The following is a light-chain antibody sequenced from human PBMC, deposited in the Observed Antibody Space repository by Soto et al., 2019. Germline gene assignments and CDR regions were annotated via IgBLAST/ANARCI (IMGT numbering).Light chain of an antibody. J-gene: IGLJ2*01. CDR2: DTD. V-gene: IGLV7-46*01. CDR3: SLSYSGGRI. CDR1: TETVTSGHY. Sequence: QAVVTQEPSLTVSPGGTVTLTCGSSTETVTSGHYPYWFQQKPGQAPRTLIHDTDNKHSWTPARFSGSLRGGKAALTLSVAQAEDDAEYYRSLSYSGGRIFGGGTKLTVL.